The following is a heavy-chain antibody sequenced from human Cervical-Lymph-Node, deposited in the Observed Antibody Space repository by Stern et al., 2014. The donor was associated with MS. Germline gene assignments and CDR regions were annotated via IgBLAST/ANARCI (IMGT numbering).Heavy chain of an antibody. CDR1: GFTFSKNY. J-gene: IGHJ4*02. D-gene: IGHD1-14*01. CDR2: IYSVGST. V-gene: IGHV3-53*01. Sequence: EMQLVESGGGLIQPGGSLRLSCVASGFTFSKNYMSWVRQAPGQGLEWVSSIYSVGSTYYADSVQGRFVISRDNSKNTLFLQMNSLRAEDTAVYYCARLVNRATXXXXWGQGTLVTVSS. CDR3: ARLVNRATXXXX.